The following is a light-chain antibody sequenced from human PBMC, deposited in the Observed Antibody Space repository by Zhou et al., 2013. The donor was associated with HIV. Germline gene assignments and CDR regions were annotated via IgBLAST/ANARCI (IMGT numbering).Light chain of an antibody. CDR2: DAS. Sequence: DIQVTQSPSSLSASVGDRVIITCRASQNIRTFLNWYQQKPGKAPQVLIYDASTLQSGVPSRFSGGGSGTDFTLTISSLQVEDVATYYCQQSFSTPGVTFGGGTKVEIK. CDR1: QNIRTF. J-gene: IGKJ4*01. CDR3: QQSFSTPGVT. V-gene: IGKV1-39*01.